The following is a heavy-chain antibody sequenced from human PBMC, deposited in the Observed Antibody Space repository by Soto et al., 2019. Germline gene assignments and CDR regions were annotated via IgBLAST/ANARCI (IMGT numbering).Heavy chain of an antibody. CDR1: EFTFSSYA. CDR2: ISGSGVST. V-gene: IGHV3-23*01. CDR3: AKDRGVVVVVTTGGAFDL. Sequence: EVQLLESGGGLVHPGGSLRLSCEVSEFTFSSYAMSWVRQAPGKGLEWVSTISGSGVSTYYGDSVKGRFTISRDNSKNTLYLQMNNLRVEDTAMYYCAKDRGVVVVVTTGGAFDLWGQGTMVTVSS. J-gene: IGHJ3*01. D-gene: IGHD3-22*01.